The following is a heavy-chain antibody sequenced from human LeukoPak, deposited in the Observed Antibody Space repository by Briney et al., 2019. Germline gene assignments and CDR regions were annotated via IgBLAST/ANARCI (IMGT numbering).Heavy chain of an antibody. D-gene: IGHD6-13*01. CDR2: ITSGGSTI. CDR3: ALLYGSQTKMGC. J-gene: IGHJ4*02. CDR1: GFTFSSYN. V-gene: IGHV3-48*02. Sequence: PGGSLRLSCAASGFTFSSYNMNWVRQAPGKGLEWVSYITSGGSTIYYADSVKGRFTISRDNAKNSLYLQMNSLRDEDTAVYSCALLYGSQTKMGCWGQGTLVTVSS.